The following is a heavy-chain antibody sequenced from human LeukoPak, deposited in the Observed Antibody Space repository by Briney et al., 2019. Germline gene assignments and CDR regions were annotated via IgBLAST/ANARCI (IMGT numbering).Heavy chain of an antibody. CDR3: ARAPLGYCSGGSYLGLDY. J-gene: IGHJ4*02. CDR2: INHSGST. CDR1: GGSFSGYY. V-gene: IGHV4-34*01. D-gene: IGHD2-15*01. Sequence: SETLSLTCAVYGGSFSGYYWSWIRQPPGKGLEWIGEINHSGSTNYNPSLKSRVTISVDTSKNQFSLKLSSVTAADTAVYYCARAPLGYCSGGSYLGLDYWGQGTLVTVSS.